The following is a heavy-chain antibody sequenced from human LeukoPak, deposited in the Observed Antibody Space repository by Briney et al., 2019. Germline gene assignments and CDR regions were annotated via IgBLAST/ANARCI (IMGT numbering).Heavy chain of an antibody. Sequence: GGSLRLSCAASGFTFSNNAMSWVRQAPGKGLEWVSTVSGSGGRTYYADSVKGRFTISRDNSKNTLYLQMNSLRAEDTAVYYCASSGSYRFDYWGQGTLVTVSS. CDR3: ASSGSYRFDY. CDR1: GFTFSNNA. V-gene: IGHV3-23*01. D-gene: IGHD1-26*01. J-gene: IGHJ4*02. CDR2: VSGSGGRT.